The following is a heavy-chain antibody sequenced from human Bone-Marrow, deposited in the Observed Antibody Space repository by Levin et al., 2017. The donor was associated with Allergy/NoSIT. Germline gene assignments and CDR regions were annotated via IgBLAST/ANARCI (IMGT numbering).Heavy chain of an antibody. Sequence: RSQTLSLTCAVYGGSFSGSYWSWICQPPGKGLEWIGEIIHSGSTNYNPSLKSRVTISVDTSKNQFSLRLSSVTDADTAVYYCAGGCSSSWYYYYYMDVWGKGTTVTVSS. V-gene: IGHV4-34*01. D-gene: IGHD6-13*01. CDR2: IIHSGST. CDR3: AGGCSSSWYYYYYMDV. CDR1: GGSFSGSY. J-gene: IGHJ6*03.